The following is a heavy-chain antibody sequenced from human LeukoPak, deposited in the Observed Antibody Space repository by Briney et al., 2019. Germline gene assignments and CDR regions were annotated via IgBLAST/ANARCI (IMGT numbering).Heavy chain of an antibody. J-gene: IGHJ4*02. D-gene: IGHD6-6*01. CDR1: GFDFNTYG. Sequence: PGGSLRLSCAASGFDFNTYGMHWVCQAPGKGLEWVALIWYDGTITYYADSVKGRFTISRDNSKNTLYLQLTSLRAEDTAIYYCAKVSVQYSSSSDAFDYWGRGTPVTVSS. CDR2: IWYDGTIT. V-gene: IGHV3-33*03. CDR3: AKVSVQYSSSSDAFDY.